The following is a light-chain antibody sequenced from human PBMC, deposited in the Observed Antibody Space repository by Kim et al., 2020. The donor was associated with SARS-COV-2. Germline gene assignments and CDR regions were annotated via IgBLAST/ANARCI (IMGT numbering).Light chain of an antibody. V-gene: IGKV1D-16*01. J-gene: IGKJ1*01. Sequence: DIQMTQSPSSLSASIGDRFTITCRASQGISSWLAWYQQKPEKAPKCLIYAASSLQSGVPSRFSGSGSGTDFTLTISSLQPEDFATYYCQQYDSYPRTFVQGTKVDIK. CDR3: QQYDSYPRT. CDR2: AAS. CDR1: QGISSW.